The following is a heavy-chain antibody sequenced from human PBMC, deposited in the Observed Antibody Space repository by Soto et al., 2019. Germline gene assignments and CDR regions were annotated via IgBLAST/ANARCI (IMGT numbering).Heavy chain of an antibody. CDR3: GRLWADYENVWGSYRQDY. J-gene: IGHJ4*02. CDR1: GVTFSNYD. D-gene: IGHD3-16*02. Sequence: EVQLVESGGDLVQPGGSLRLSCAASGVTFSNYDMNWVRQAPGKGLEWISYINSGRETTNYANSVKGRFTISRDNTKISLFLHMISLNVEDTAVYSCGRLWADYENVWGSYRQDYWGQGTLVTVSS. V-gene: IGHV3-48*03. CDR2: INSGRETT.